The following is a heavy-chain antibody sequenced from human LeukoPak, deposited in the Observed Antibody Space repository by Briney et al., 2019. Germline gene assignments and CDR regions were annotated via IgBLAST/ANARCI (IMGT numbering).Heavy chain of an antibody. CDR2: ISYDGGSI. J-gene: IGHJ4*02. CDR1: GFTFSSYG. CDR3: AKQEIGTTWSVGY. D-gene: IGHD1-26*01. V-gene: IGHV3-30*18. Sequence: PGGSLRLSCAASGFTFSSYGMHWVRQAPGRGLEWVAVISYDGGSIYYADSVKGRFTISRDDSENTLFLQMNSLSAEDTAVYYCAKQEIGTTWSVGYWGQGTLVTVSS.